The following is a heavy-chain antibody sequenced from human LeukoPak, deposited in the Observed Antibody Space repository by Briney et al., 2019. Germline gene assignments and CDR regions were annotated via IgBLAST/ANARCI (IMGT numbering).Heavy chain of an antibody. CDR2: INPSGGST. V-gene: IGHV1-46*01. CDR3: ARFYGSGNSFDY. CDR1: GYTYTRHQ. J-gene: IGHJ4*02. Sequence: SVTVSCQTSGYTYTRHQIHWVRPTPGHALDWMGIINPSGGSTSSAQRFQGRVTMTRDTSTSTVYVEVSNLRSEDTAVYYCARFYGSGNSFDYWGQGTLVTVSS. D-gene: IGHD3-10*01.